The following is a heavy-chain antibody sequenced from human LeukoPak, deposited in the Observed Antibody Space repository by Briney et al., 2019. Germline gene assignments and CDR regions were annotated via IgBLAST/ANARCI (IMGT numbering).Heavy chain of an antibody. Sequence: GESLKISCKGSGYSFTSYWISWVRQMPGKGLEWMGIIYPGDSDTRYSPSFQGQVTISADKSISTAYLQWSSLKASDTAMYYCATAGGDSSGLDAFDIWGQGTMVTVSS. CDR1: GYSFTSYW. D-gene: IGHD3-22*01. V-gene: IGHV5-51*01. CDR3: ATAGGDSSGLDAFDI. J-gene: IGHJ3*02. CDR2: IYPGDSDT.